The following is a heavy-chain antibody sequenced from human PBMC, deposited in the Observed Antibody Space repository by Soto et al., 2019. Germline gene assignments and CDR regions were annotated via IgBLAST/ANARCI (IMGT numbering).Heavy chain of an antibody. V-gene: IGHV3-23*01. CDR2: ISGSGGST. CDR1: GFTFSSYA. Sequence: GGSLRLSCAASGFTFSSYAMSWVRQAPGKGLEWVSAISGSGGSTWYADSVKGRFTISRDNSKNTLYLQMNSLSAEDTAVYYCAKDLTMVRGVIDYWGQGTLVTVSS. CDR3: AKDLTMVRGVIDY. J-gene: IGHJ4*02. D-gene: IGHD3-10*01.